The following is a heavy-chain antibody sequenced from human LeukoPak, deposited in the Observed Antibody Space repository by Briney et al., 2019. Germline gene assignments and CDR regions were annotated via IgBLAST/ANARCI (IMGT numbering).Heavy chain of an antibody. J-gene: IGHJ4*02. CDR1: RFTFSSYA. D-gene: IGHD6-19*01. CDR2: ISGSGGST. Sequence: PGGSLRLSCAASRFTFSSYAMSWVRQAPGKGLEWVSAISGSGGSTYYADSVKGRFTISRDNSKNTLYLQMNSLRAEDTAVYYCAKLSLGYSSGWSYWGQGTLVTVSS. V-gene: IGHV3-23*01. CDR3: AKLSLGYSSGWSY.